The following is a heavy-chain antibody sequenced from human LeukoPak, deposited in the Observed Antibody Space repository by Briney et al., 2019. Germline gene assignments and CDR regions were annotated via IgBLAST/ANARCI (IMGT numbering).Heavy chain of an antibody. D-gene: IGHD3-16*01. CDR3: ARDPGAYFDY. Sequence: PGGSLRLSCAASGFTFSIYSMNWVRQAPGKGLVWVSHINTDGSSTNYADSVKGRFTISRDNAKNTLYLQMNSLRAEDTAVYYCARDPGAYFDYWGQGTLVTVSS. V-gene: IGHV3-74*01. CDR2: INTDGSST. J-gene: IGHJ4*02. CDR1: GFTFSIYS.